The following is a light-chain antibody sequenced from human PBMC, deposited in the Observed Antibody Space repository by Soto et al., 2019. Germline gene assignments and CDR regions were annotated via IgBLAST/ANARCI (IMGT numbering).Light chain of an antibody. CDR3: QHLDSNWP. CDR2: DAS. J-gene: IGKJ1*01. CDR1: HNIARW. Sequence: DIQMTQSPSTLSASVGDRVSITCRASHNIARWLAWYQQKPGKAPRLLIYDASTLDTGVPSRFSGSGSGTELTLTIRSLRPDDFATYFCQHLDSNWPFGQGTKVEI. V-gene: IGKV1-5*01.